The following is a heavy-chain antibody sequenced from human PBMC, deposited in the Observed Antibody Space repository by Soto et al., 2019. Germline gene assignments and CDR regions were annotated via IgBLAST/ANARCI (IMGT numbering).Heavy chain of an antibody. J-gene: IGHJ6*02. CDR1: GGTFSSYA. D-gene: IGHD6-13*01. V-gene: IGHV1-69*01. Sequence: QVQLVQSGAEVKKPGSSVKVSRKASGGTFSSYAISWVRQAPGQGLEWMGGIIPIFGTANYAQKFQGRVTIPGAESTSTAYREMSSLRSEDTAVYYWGRGIAAAGYYYYGMDVGGQGPTVPVSS. CDR3: GRGIAAAGYYYYGMDV. CDR2: IIPIFGTA.